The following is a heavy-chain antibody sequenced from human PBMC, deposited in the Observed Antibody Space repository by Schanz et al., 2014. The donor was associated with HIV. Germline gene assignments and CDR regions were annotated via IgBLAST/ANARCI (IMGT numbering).Heavy chain of an antibody. J-gene: IGHJ6*02. Sequence: QVQLLQPGAELKKPGASVKVSCKASGYTFINYGISWVRQATGPGLEGRGGISGYNGNTNYAQKIQGRGTMTRDTSTTTAYMELRGLRPDDTAIYYCARDGEPYGIDVWGQGTPVTVSS. CDR2: ISGYNGNT. CDR3: ARDGEPYGIDV. CDR1: GYTFINYG. V-gene: IGHV1-18*01. D-gene: IGHD2-21*01.